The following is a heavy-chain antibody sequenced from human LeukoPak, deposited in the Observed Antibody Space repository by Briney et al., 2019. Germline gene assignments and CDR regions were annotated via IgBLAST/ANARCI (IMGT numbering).Heavy chain of an antibody. Sequence: ASVKVSCKVSGYTLTELSMHWVRQAPGNRLEWMGGFDPEDGETIYAQKFQGRVTMTEDTSTDTAYMELSSLRSEDTAVYYCATALTLRGEYYFDYWGQGTLVTVSS. CDR3: ATALTLRGEYYFDY. D-gene: IGHD4-17*01. J-gene: IGHJ4*02. CDR1: GYTLTELS. CDR2: FDPEDGET. V-gene: IGHV1-24*01.